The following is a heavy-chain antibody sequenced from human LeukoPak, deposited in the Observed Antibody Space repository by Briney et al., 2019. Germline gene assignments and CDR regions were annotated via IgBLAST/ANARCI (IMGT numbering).Heavy chain of an antibody. CDR3: AKSGGGYSSGWFY. CDR1: GLTFSRYG. J-gene: IGHJ4*02. CDR2: ISYDGSNK. D-gene: IGHD6-19*01. V-gene: IGHV3-30*18. Sequence: GGSLRLSCAASGLTFSRYGMHCVRQPPGKGLEWVAVISYDGSNKYYADSVKGRFTISRDNSKNTLYLQMNSLRAEDTAVYYCAKSGGGYSSGWFYWGQGTLVTVSS.